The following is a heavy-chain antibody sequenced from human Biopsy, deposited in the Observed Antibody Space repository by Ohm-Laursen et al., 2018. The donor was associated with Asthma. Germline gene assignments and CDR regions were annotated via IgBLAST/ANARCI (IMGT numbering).Heavy chain of an antibody. CDR3: ARAYGGNFFSGAFDI. Sequence: SLRLSCSASGFSFSSYWMSWVRQAPGKGLEWVANIKQDGSEKYYVDSVKGRFSTSRDNAKNSLYLQMNSLRVEDTAVYYCARAYGGNFFSGAFDIWGQGTMVTVSS. CDR1: GFSFSSYW. CDR2: IKQDGSEK. J-gene: IGHJ3*02. V-gene: IGHV3-7*01. D-gene: IGHD4-23*01.